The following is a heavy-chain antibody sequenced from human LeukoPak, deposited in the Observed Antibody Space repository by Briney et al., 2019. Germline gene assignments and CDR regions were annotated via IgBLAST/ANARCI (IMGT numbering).Heavy chain of an antibody. CDR3: ARVLFNSGYDS. CDR2: INSNSGET. D-gene: IGHD3-9*01. Sequence: ASVKVSCKASGFTITGVYMHWVRQAPGQGLEWMGWINSNSGETRYEQKFQGRVTMTRDTSIDTVHMELGSLTSDDTAVYYCARVLFNSGYDSWGQGTLVTVSS. CDR1: GFTITGVY. V-gene: IGHV1-2*02. J-gene: IGHJ5*01.